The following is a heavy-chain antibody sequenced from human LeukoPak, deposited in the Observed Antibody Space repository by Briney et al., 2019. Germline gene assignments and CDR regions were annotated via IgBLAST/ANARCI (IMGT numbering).Heavy chain of an antibody. CDR2: IYTSGST. D-gene: IGHD3-22*01. J-gene: IGHJ4*02. Sequence: SETLSLTCTVSGGSISSGSYYWSWIRQPAGKGLEWIGRIYTSGSTNYNPSLKSRVTISVDTSKNQFSLKPSSVTAADTAVYYCARATVGHFYDSSGYWAYYFDYWGQGTLVTVSS. CDR3: ARATVGHFYDSSGYWAYYFDY. V-gene: IGHV4-61*02. CDR1: GGSISSGSYY.